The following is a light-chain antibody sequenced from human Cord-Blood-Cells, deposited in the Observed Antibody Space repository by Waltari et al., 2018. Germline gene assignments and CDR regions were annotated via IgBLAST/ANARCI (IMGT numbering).Light chain of an antibody. CDR3: CSYAGSSTVV. CDR1: NSDVGSYNV. Sequence: QSALTQTASVSGSPGQSNTISCPGTNSDVGSYNVVSWYQQHPGKAPKLMIYEGSKRPSGVSNRFSGSKSGNTASLTISGLQAEDEADYYCCSYAGSSTVVFGGGTKLTVL. J-gene: IGLJ2*01. V-gene: IGLV2-23*01. CDR2: EGS.